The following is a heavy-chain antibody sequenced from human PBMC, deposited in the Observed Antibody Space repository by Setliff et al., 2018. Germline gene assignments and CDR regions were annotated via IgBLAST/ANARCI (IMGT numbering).Heavy chain of an antibody. CDR1: GYSFTGHY. V-gene: IGHV1-2*02. CDR2: INPRTGVT. CDR3: ARGTDYHGSGSYWAKDV. D-gene: IGHD3-10*01. Sequence: KVSCKASGYSFTGHYIHWVRQAPGQGLEWMGWINPRTGVTNYAQKFQGRVTMARDTSITTVYMDLSRLRSDDTAVYYRARGTDYHGSGSYWAKDVWGEGTTVTVSS. J-gene: IGHJ6*04.